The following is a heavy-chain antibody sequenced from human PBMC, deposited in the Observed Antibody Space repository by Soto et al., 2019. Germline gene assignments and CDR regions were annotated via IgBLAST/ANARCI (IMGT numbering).Heavy chain of an antibody. CDR3: VSDPDGDLDFAY. CDR1: GFNFPTYA. D-gene: IGHD4-17*01. CDR2: IHMTHNVI. Sequence: EVPLVESGGELVQPGGSLRLSCAASGFNFPTYAMNWVRQAPGKGLEWLSFIHMTHNVIFYADSVRGRFTISRDNAKDSLYLQMNSLRVEDTAVYYCVSDPDGDLDFAYWGQGTLVTVSS. J-gene: IGHJ4*02. V-gene: IGHV3-48*01.